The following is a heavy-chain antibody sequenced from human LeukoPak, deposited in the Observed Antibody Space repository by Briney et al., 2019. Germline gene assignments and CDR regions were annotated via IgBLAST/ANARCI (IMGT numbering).Heavy chain of an antibody. CDR1: GFTFSSYG. CDR2: IRSKTYGGTT. CDR3: TRSAVGTKPFDY. Sequence: GGSLRLSCAASGFTFSSYGMHWVRQAPGKGLEWVGLIRSKTYGGTTEYAASVKGRFPISRDDSKSIAYLQMNSLKTEDTAVYYCTRSAVGTKPFDYWGQGTLVTVSS. J-gene: IGHJ4*02. D-gene: IGHD6-13*01. V-gene: IGHV3-49*04.